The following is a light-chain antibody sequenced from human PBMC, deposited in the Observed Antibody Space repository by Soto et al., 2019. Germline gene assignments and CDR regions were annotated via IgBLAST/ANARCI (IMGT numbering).Light chain of an antibody. J-gene: IGLJ3*02. Sequence: QSALTQPASVSGSPGQSITISCTGTFNDGGSYILVSWYQHHPGKGPKLLIYEATKRPSGISNRFSGSKSQDAASLTISGLQPEDEADYYCCSDAGGSVVFGGGTKLTVL. CDR3: CSDAGGSVV. CDR2: EAT. V-gene: IGLV2-23*01. CDR1: FNDGGSYIL.